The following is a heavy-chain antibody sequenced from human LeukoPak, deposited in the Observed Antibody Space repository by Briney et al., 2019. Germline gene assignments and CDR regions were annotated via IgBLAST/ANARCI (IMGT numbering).Heavy chain of an antibody. CDR3: ARGTLPAAADLYGWNYYYYYYMDV. Sequence: SETLSLTCAVYGGSFSGYYWSWIRQPPGKGLEWIGEINHSGSTYYNPSLKSRVTISVDTSKNQFSLKLSSVTAADTAVYYCARGTLPAAADLYGWNYYYYYYMDVWGKGTTVTVSS. CDR2: INHSGST. J-gene: IGHJ6*03. D-gene: IGHD6-13*01. CDR1: GGSFSGYY. V-gene: IGHV4-34*01.